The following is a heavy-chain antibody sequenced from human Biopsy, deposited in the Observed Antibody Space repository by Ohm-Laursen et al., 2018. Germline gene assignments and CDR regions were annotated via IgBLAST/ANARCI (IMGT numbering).Heavy chain of an antibody. CDR3: ARGESGVYDALDI. Sequence: TLSLTCTVSGGSISSYYWTWIRQPPGKGLEWIGYIYNSGSTNYNPSLKSRVTISVAADTSKSQFSLMLSSVTDPATAMYYRARGESGVYDALDIWGQGTMVIVSS. CDR2: IYNSGST. D-gene: IGHD3-10*01. V-gene: IGHV4-59*01. CDR1: GGSISSYY. J-gene: IGHJ3*02.